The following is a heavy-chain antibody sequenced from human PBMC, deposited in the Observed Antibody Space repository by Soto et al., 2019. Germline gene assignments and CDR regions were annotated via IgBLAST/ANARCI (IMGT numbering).Heavy chain of an antibody. V-gene: IGHV1-2*02. J-gene: IGHJ4*02. CDR1: GYTFTGYF. Sequence: QVQLMQSGAEVKKPGASVKVSCKTSGYTFTGYFIHWVRQAPGQGLEWMGWINPNNGDTNYPQKFQGRVTSTSDTSITTAYMELRGLRSDDTAVYYCALEPTGTAGFDYWGQGTLVTVSS. CDR2: INPNNGDT. CDR3: ALEPTGTAGFDY. D-gene: IGHD2-21*02.